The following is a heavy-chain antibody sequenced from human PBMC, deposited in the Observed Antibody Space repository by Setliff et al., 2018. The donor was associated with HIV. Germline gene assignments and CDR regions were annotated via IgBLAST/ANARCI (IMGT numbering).Heavy chain of an antibody. CDR3: ARDGRAAMVPFDP. Sequence: SETLSLTCTVSGGSIRTGSYYWGWIRQPPGKRLEWLASIYSGGSTLYNPSLKSRVTISRDTSKNQLSLKLTSVTAADTAVYYCARDGRAAMVPFDPWGQGTLVTVSS. D-gene: IGHD5-18*01. CDR1: GGSIRTGSYY. J-gene: IGHJ5*02. CDR2: IYSGGST. V-gene: IGHV4-39*07.